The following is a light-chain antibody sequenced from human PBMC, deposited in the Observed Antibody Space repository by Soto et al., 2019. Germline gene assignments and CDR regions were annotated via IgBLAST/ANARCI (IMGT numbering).Light chain of an antibody. CDR1: QSIGSY. V-gene: IGKV1-39*01. CDR2: GAS. CDR3: QQSYSTPLT. Sequence: DIQMTQSPSSLSASIGDRVTITCRASQSIGSYLNWYQLRPGKAPNLLIYGASILQSGVPSRFSGSGSGTDFTLTISSLQPEDFATYYCQQSYSTPLTFGGGTRAEIK. J-gene: IGKJ4*01.